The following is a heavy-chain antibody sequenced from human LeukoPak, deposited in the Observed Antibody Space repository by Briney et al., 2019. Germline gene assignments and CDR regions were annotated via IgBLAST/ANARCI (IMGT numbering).Heavy chain of an antibody. CDR3: ARGVNYDFWSGAYYFDY. CDR2: ISAYNSNT. J-gene: IGHJ4*02. D-gene: IGHD3-3*01. Sequence: ASVKVSCKASGYTFTSYGISWVRQAPGQGLEWMGWISAYNSNTNYAQKLQGRVTMTTDTSTSTAYMELRSLRSDDTAVYYCARGVNYDFWSGAYYFDYWGQGTLVTVSS. V-gene: IGHV1-18*01. CDR1: GYTFTSYG.